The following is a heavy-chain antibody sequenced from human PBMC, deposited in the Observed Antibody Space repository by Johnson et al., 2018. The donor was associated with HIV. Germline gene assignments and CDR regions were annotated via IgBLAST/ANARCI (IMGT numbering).Heavy chain of an antibody. CDR1: GFTFSSYG. CDR2: ISYDGSNK. D-gene: IGHD4/OR15-4a*01. CDR3: ASISLGANFDACDI. V-gene: IGHV3-30*03. J-gene: IGHJ3*02. Sequence: QVQLVESGGGVVQPGRSLRLSCAASGFTFSSYGMHWVRQAPGKGLEWVAVISYDGSNKYYADSVKGRFTISRDNSKNTLYLQMNSLRAEDTAVYYCASISLGANFDACDIWGQGTMVTVSS.